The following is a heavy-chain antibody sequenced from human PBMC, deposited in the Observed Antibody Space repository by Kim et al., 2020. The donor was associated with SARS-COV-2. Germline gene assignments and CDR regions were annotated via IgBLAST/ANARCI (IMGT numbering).Heavy chain of an antibody. CDR2: T. CDR3: ARDPGSGLGS. Sequence: TSYEQKFQGRGTMTRDTSTSTDYMELSSLRSEDTAVYYCARDPGSGLGSWGQGTLVTVSS. V-gene: IGHV1-46*01. J-gene: IGHJ4*02. D-gene: IGHD6-19*01.